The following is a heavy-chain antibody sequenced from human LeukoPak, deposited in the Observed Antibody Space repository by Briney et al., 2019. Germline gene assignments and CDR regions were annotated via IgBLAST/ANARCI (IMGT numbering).Heavy chain of an antibody. D-gene: IGHD6-19*01. CDR1: GYNFGTYW. CDR3: ARRGSGSDY. V-gene: IGHV5-51*01. Sequence: GESLKTSCKGSGYNFGTYWIAWVRQMSGKGLEWMGSINPGDSNSRYSPSFQGQVTISADKSITTAYLQWSSLKASDTAMYYCARRGSGSDYWGQGTFVTVSS. J-gene: IGHJ4*02. CDR2: INPGDSNS.